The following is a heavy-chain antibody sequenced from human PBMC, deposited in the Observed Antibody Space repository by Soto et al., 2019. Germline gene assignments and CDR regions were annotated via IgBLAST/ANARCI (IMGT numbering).Heavy chain of an antibody. D-gene: IGHD5-12*01. CDR2: INSDGSST. V-gene: IGHV3-74*01. Sequence: SLRLSCAASGFTFSSYWMHWVRQAPGKGLVWVSRINSDGSSTSYADSVKGRFTISRDNAKNTLYLQMNSLRAEDTAVYYCARGGSSGYPFYYYGMDFWGQGTTVTVSS. J-gene: IGHJ6*02. CDR1: GFTFSSYW. CDR3: ARGGSSGYPFYYYGMDF.